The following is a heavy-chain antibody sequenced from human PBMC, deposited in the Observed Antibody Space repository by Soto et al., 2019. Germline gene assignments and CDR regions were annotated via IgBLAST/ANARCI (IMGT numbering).Heavy chain of an antibody. V-gene: IGHV3-23*01. CDR3: AKGDVGVRRMWADYYGMDV. D-gene: IGHD3-10*01. CDR2: ISGSGGST. J-gene: IGHJ6*02. Sequence: GGSLRLSCAASGFTFSSYAMSWVRQAPGKGLEWVSAISGSGGSTYYADSVKGRFTISRDNSKNTLYLQMNSLRAEDTAVYYCAKGDVGVRRMWADYYGMDVWGQGTTVTVSS. CDR1: GFTFSSYA.